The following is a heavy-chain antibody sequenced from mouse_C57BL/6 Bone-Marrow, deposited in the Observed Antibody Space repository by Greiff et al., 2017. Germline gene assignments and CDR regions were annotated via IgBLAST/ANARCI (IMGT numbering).Heavy chain of an antibody. CDR2: IDPENGDT. J-gene: IGHJ4*01. CDR1: GFNIKDDY. CDR3: TTRYYDYSMGD. D-gene: IGHD2-4*01. V-gene: IGHV14-4*01. Sequence: VHLHQSGAELVRPGASVKLSCTASGFNIKDDYMHWVKQRPEQGLEWIGWIDPENGDTEYASKFQGKATITADTSSNTAYLQLSSLTSEDTAVYYCTTRYYDYSMGDWGQGTSVTVSS.